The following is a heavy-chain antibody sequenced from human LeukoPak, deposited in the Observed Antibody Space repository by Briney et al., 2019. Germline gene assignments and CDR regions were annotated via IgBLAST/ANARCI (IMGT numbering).Heavy chain of an antibody. V-gene: IGHV4-34*01. J-gene: IGHJ6*03. CDR2: INHSGST. CDR3: ARPYYYGSGSRYYMDV. CDR1: GGSFSGYY. Sequence: SETLSLTCAVYGGSFSGYYWSWIRQPPGKGLEWIGEINHSGSTNYNPSPKSRVTISVDTSKNQFSLKLSSVTAADTAVYYCARPYYYGSGSRYYMDVWGKGTTVTISS. D-gene: IGHD3-10*01.